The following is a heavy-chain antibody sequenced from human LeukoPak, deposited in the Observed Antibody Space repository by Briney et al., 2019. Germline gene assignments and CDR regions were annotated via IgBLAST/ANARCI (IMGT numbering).Heavy chain of an antibody. J-gene: IGHJ3*02. CDR3: ARDPGAMVRGVMSDI. CDR2: INWKGGIT. CDR1: GFTFYDYR. D-gene: IGHD3-10*01. V-gene: IGHV3-20*04. Sequence: GGPLRLLCAASGFTFYDYRVRRVRQAPGEGLEGVSDINWKGGITGYADSVKGRFTISRANAKNSLYMKRKSLRGEDTALYYCARDPGAMVRGVMSDIWGQGKMVTVSS.